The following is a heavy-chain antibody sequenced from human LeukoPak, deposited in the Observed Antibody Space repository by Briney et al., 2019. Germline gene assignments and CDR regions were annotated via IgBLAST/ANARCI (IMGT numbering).Heavy chain of an antibody. J-gene: IGHJ3*02. CDR2: IWYDGSNK. Sequence: PGGSLRLSCAASGFTFSSYWMSWVRQAPGKGLEWVAVIWYDGSNKYYADSVKGRFTISRDNSKNTLYLQMNSLRAEDTAVYYCANLEKKSGSYSGGDDDAFDIWGQGTMVTVSS. V-gene: IGHV3-33*08. CDR3: ANLEKKSGSYSGGDDDAFDI. CDR1: GFTFSSYW. D-gene: IGHD1-26*01.